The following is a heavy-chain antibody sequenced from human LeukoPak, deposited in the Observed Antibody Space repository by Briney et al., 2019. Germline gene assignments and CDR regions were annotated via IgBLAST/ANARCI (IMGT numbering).Heavy chain of an antibody. D-gene: IGHD3-22*01. Sequence: ASVKVSCKASGGTFSSYAISWVRQAPGQGLEWMGGIIPIFGTANYAQKFQGRVTITADESTSTAYMELSSLRSEDTAVYYCARRIYHYDSSGEFDYWGQGTLVTVSS. V-gene: IGHV1-69*13. J-gene: IGHJ4*02. CDR1: GGTFSSYA. CDR2: IIPIFGTA. CDR3: ARRIYHYDSSGEFDY.